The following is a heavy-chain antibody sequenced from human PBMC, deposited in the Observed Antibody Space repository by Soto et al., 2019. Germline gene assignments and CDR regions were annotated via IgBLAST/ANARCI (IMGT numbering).Heavy chain of an antibody. CDR2: IRDSGSPI. V-gene: IGHV3-48*02. D-gene: IGHD3-3*01. Sequence: EVQLVESGGGLVQPGGSLRLSCAASGFTFSTYDMNWVRQAPGRGLEWVSYIRDSGSPIYYADSVKGRFTISRDNAKNSLFLQMHSLRDEDTAVYYRARDWRDRCMDVWGQGTTVTVSS. CDR1: GFTFSTYD. J-gene: IGHJ6*02. CDR3: ARDWRDRCMDV.